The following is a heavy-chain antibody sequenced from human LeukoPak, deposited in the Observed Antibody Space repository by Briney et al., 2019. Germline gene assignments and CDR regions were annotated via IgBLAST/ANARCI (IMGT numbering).Heavy chain of an antibody. V-gene: IGHV4-39*01. CDR1: GGSISSSSYY. J-gene: IGHJ6*03. CDR3: VVVVPAAILYYYYYMDV. Sequence: PSETLSLTCTVSGGSISSSSYYWGWIRQPPGKGLEWIASIYYSGSTYYNSSLKGRVTISVDTSKNQFSLKLTTVTAADTAVYYCVVVVPAAILYYYYYMDVWGKGTTVTVSS. D-gene: IGHD2-2*01. CDR2: IYYSGST.